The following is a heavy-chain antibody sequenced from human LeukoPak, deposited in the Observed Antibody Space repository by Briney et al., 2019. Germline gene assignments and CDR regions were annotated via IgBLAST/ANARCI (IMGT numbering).Heavy chain of an antibody. CDR3: VRGNPFGGY. CDR2: IKQDGSEI. J-gene: IGHJ4*02. Sequence: GGSLRLSCAASGFTLSSYWMIWVRQAPGKGLEWVADIKQDGSEISYVDSVKGRFTVSRDNAKNSLYLQMNSLRAEDTAVYYCVRGNPFGGYWGQGTLVTVSS. V-gene: IGHV3-7*03. CDR1: GFTLSSYW. D-gene: IGHD2-15*01.